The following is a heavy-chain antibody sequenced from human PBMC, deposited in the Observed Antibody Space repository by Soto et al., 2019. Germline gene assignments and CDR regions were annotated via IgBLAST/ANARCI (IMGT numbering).Heavy chain of an antibody. CDR1: GFTFSSYG. CDR3: ARAGTSYQLLD. Sequence: QVQLVESGGGVVQPGRSLRLSCAASGFTFSSYGMHWVRQAPGKGLEWVAVIWYDGSNKYYADSVKGRFTISRDNSKNTLYLQMNSLRAEDTAVYYCARAGTSYQLLDWGQGTLVTVSS. J-gene: IGHJ4*02. V-gene: IGHV3-33*01. D-gene: IGHD2-2*01. CDR2: IWYDGSNK.